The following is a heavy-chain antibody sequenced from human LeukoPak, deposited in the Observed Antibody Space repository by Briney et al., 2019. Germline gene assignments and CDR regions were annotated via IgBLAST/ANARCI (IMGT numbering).Heavy chain of an antibody. CDR2: INPNSGGT. Sequence: ASVKVSCKASGYTFTGYYMHWVRQAPGQGLEWMGRINPNSGGTNYAQKFQGRVTMTRDTSISTAYMELSGLRSDDTAVYYCASIRAYDSSGNFDYWGQGTLVTVSS. CDR1: GYTFTGYY. V-gene: IGHV1-2*06. D-gene: IGHD3-22*01. CDR3: ASIRAYDSSGNFDY. J-gene: IGHJ4*02.